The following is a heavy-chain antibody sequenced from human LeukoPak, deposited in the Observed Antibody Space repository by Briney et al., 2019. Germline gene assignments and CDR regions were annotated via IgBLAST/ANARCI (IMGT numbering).Heavy chain of an antibody. CDR1: GGSISSYY. CDR2: IYYSGST. Sequence: SETLSLTCTVSGGSISSYYWSWIWQPSGKGLEWIGYIYYSGSTNYNPSLKSRVTISVDTSKNQFSLKLSSVTAADTAVYYCARGGYDFWSGSPFDYWGQGTLVTVSS. D-gene: IGHD3-3*01. V-gene: IGHV4-59*01. CDR3: ARGGYDFWSGSPFDY. J-gene: IGHJ4*02.